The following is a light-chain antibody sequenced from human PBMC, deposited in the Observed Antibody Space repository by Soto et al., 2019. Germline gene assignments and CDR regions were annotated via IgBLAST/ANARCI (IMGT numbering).Light chain of an antibody. CDR3: RQYGSSRR. CDR1: QSVSSSY. CDR2: GAS. Sequence: EIVLTQSPGTLSLSPGERATLSCRASQSVSSSYLAWYQQKPGQAPRLLIYGASSRATGIPDRFSGSGSGTDFTLTVSRLEPEDFAGYYCRQYGSSRRFGQGTKVEIK. J-gene: IGKJ1*01. V-gene: IGKV3-20*01.